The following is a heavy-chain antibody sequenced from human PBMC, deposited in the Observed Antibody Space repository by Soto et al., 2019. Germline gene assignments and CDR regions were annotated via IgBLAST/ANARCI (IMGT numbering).Heavy chain of an antibody. V-gene: IGHV2-70*01. CDR2: IDWEDDK. CDR1: GFSLATSGMS. Sequence: SGPTLVNPTQTLTLTCTFSGFSLATSGMSVTWISQPPGKPLEWLALIDWEDDKYYSTSLKTRLTISKGTSENQVVLTMTYVDPVDTATYYCARSYDTSGYKYYFDYWGRGTLVTVSS. D-gene: IGHD3-22*01. CDR3: ARSYDTSGYKYYFDY. J-gene: IGHJ4*02.